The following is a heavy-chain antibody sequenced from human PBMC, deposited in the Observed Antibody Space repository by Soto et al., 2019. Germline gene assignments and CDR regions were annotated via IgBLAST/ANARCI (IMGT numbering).Heavy chain of an antibody. V-gene: IGHV3-11*01. CDR3: VRDDDYGGTNNWFDP. CDR1: GFSFSDYY. J-gene: IGHJ5*02. Sequence: QEQLVESGGGVVKPGGSLRLSCTASGFSFSDYYMSWIRQAPGKGLECIAYISSSDNSIYYADSVKGRFTVSRDNAKNSLYLHMNSLTAEDTAMYYCVRDDDYGGTNNWFDPWGQGTLVTVSS. CDR2: ISSSDNSI. D-gene: IGHD4-17*01.